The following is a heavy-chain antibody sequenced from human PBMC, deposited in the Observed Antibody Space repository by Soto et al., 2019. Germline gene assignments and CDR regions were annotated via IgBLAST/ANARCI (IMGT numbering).Heavy chain of an antibody. D-gene: IGHD2-2*02. CDR2: INPSGGST. V-gene: IGHV1-46*01. Sequence: ASVNVSCKASGYTFTSYYMHWVRQAPGQGLEWMGIINPSGGSTSYAQKFQGRVTMTRDTSTSTVYMELSSLRSEDTAVYYCAREYCSSTSCYMFYYYYGMDVWGQGTTVTVSS. CDR3: AREYCSSTSCYMFYYYYGMDV. J-gene: IGHJ6*02. CDR1: GYTFTSYY.